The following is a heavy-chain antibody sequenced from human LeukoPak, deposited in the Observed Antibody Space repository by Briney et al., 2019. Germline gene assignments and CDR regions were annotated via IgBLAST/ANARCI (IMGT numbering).Heavy chain of an antibody. CDR3: ARDFPVLRYFDWLSTAFDY. V-gene: IGHV1-18*01. Sequence: ASVKVSCKASGYTFTSYGISWVRQAPGQGLEWMGWISAYNGNTNYAQKLQGRVTMTTDTSTSTAYMELRSLRSDDTAVYYCARDFPVLRYFDWLSTAFDYWGQGTLVTVSS. D-gene: IGHD3-9*01. CDR2: ISAYNGNT. J-gene: IGHJ4*02. CDR1: GYTFTSYG.